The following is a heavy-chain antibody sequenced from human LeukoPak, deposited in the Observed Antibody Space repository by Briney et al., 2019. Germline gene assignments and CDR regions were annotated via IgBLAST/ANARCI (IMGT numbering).Heavy chain of an antibody. D-gene: IGHD6-6*01. V-gene: IGHV1-69*13. CDR2: IIPIFGTA. Sequence: SVKVSCKASGGTFSSYAISWVRQAPGQGLEWMGGIIPIFGTANYAQKFQGRVTITADESTSTAYMELSSLRSEDTAVYYCAPSSSSDGYYYYGMDVWGQETTVTVSS. J-gene: IGHJ6*02. CDR3: APSSSSDGYYYYGMDV. CDR1: GGTFSSYA.